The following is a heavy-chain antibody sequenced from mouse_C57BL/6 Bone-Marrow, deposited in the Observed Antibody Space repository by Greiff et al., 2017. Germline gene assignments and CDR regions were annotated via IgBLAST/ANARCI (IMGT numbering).Heavy chain of an antibody. CDR3: ARDYYGSSWYFDV. Sequence: VQLQQPGAELVKPGASVKLSCKASGYTFTSYWMQWVKQRPGQGLEWIGEIDPSASYTNYNQKFKGKATLTVDTSSSTAYMQLSSLTSEDSAVYYCARDYYGSSWYFDVWGTGTTVTVSS. J-gene: IGHJ1*03. V-gene: IGHV1-50*01. CDR1: GYTFTSYW. CDR2: IDPSASYT. D-gene: IGHD1-1*01.